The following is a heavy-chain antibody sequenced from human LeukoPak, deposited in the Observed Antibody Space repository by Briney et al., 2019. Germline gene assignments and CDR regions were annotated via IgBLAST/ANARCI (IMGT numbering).Heavy chain of an antibody. CDR3: ARATGSEGYSYGLNYYYGTDV. Sequence: GASVKVPCKASGYTFTGYYMHWVRQAPGQGLEWMGWINPNSGGTNYAQKFQGRVTMTRDTSISTAYMELSRLRSDDTAVYYCARATGSEGYSYGLNYYYGTDVWGQGTTVTVSS. J-gene: IGHJ6*02. CDR1: GYTFTGYY. D-gene: IGHD5-18*01. CDR2: INPNSGGT. V-gene: IGHV1-2*02.